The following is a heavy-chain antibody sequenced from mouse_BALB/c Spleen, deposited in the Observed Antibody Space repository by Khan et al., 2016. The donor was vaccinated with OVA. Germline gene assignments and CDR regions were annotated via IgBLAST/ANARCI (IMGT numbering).Heavy chain of an antibody. Sequence: QVQLQQSGAELVRPGVSVKISCKGSGYTFTDFAMNWVKQSHAKGLEWIGVMSTYYGDADYNQQFKGKATIPVDRSSSSAYMAIARLKSEASAIYYCRRGIGNSRFANGGQGTLVTVAA. V-gene: IGHV1S137*01. CDR1: GYTFTDFA. CDR2: MSTYYGDA. J-gene: IGHJ3*01. D-gene: IGHD2-1*01. CDR3: RRGIGNSRFAN.